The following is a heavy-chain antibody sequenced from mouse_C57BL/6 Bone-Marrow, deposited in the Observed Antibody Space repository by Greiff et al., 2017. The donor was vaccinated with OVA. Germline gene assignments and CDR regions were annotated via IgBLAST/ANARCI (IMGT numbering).Heavy chain of an antibody. CDR2: IYPYNGVS. CDR1: GYSFTGYY. CDR3: ARRVITTVVAGCDY. J-gene: IGHJ2*01. D-gene: IGHD1-1*01. V-gene: IGHV1-31*01. Sequence: EVQLVESGPELVKPGASVKISCKASGYSFTGYYLHWVKQSHGNILDWIGYIYPYNGVSSYNQKFKGKATLTVDKSSSTAYMELRSLTSEDSAVYYCARRVITTVVAGCDYWGQGTTLTVSS.